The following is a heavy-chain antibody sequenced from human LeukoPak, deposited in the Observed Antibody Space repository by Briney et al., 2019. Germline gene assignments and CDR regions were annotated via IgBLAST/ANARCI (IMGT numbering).Heavy chain of an antibody. CDR3: ARHGRIRPAPYYDSSGSSFDY. CDR1: GYSISSGYY. J-gene: IGHJ4*02. CDR2: IYHSGST. V-gene: IGHV4-38-2*02. D-gene: IGHD3-22*01. Sequence: PSETLSLTCTVSGYSISSGYYWGWIRQPPGKGLEWIGSIYHSGSTYYNPSLKSRVTISVDTSKNQFSLKLSSVTAADTAVYYCARHGRIRPAPYYDSSGSSFDYWGQGTLVTVSS.